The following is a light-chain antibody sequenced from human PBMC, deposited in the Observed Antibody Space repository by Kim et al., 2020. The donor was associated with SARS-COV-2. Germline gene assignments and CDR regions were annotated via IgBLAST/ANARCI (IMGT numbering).Light chain of an antibody. CDR1: SSDVGGYNY. J-gene: IGLJ2*01. Sequence: QSITISCTGTSSDVGGYNYVSWYQQHPGKAPKLMIYDVSNRPSGVPNRFSGSKSGNTASLTVSGLQAEDEADYYCSSYAGSNNYVVFGGGTQLTVL. CDR3: SSYAGSNNYVV. CDR2: DVS. V-gene: IGLV2-8*01.